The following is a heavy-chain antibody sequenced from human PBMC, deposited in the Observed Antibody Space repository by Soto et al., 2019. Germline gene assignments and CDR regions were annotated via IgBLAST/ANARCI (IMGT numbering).Heavy chain of an antibody. J-gene: IGHJ4*02. CDR1: GYAFTTYG. Sequence: QVHLVQSGAEVKKPGASVKVSCKGSGYAFTTYGITWVRQAPGQGLEWMGWISAHNGNTNYAQKLQGRVTVTRDTSTSTAYMELRSLRSDDTAVYYCARGSYGDYWGQGALVTVSS. D-gene: IGHD3-10*01. CDR2: ISAHNGNT. V-gene: IGHV1-18*01. CDR3: ARGSYGDY.